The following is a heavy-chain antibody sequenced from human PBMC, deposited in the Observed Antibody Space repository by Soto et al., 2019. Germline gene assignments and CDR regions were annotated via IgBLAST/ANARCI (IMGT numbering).Heavy chain of an antibody. V-gene: IGHV4-30-2*01. CDR2: IYHSGST. J-gene: IGHJ6*02. CDR3: ARDGGYYGMDV. Sequence: PSETLSLTXAVSRGSISSGGYSWSWIRQPPGKGLEWIGYIYHSGSTYYNPSLKSRVTISVDRSKNQFSLKLSSVTAADPAVYYCARDGGYYGMDVWGQGTTVTVSS. D-gene: IGHD3-16*01. CDR1: RGSISSGGYS.